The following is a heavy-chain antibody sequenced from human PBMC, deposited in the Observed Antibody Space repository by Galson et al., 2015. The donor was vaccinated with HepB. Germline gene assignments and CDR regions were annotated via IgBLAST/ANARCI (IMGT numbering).Heavy chain of an antibody. D-gene: IGHD2-2*01. Sequence: SLRLSCAASEFTFSTYAMSWVRQAPGKGLEWVSAIRGSDGNTYYADSVKGRFTISRDNSKNTLYLQMNSLRAEDTAVYYCASRYCSSSSCYFDYWGQGTLVTVSS. CDR2: IRGSDGNT. J-gene: IGHJ4*02. V-gene: IGHV3-23*01. CDR3: ASRYCSSSSCYFDY. CDR1: EFTFSTYA.